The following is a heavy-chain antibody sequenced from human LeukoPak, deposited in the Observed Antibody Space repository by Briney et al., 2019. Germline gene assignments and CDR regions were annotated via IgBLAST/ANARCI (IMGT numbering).Heavy chain of an antibody. CDR3: ARDRPGDGYFDY. CDR2: IYSGGDT. D-gene: IGHD3-10*01. CDR1: GFTVSTIH. Sequence: GGSLRLSCAAPGFTVSTIHMTWVRQTPGKGLEWVSIIYSGGDTYYADSVKGRFTISRDNSKNTLYLQINSLRAEDTAVFYCARDRPGDGYFDYWGQGTQVTVSS. V-gene: IGHV3-66*01. J-gene: IGHJ4*02.